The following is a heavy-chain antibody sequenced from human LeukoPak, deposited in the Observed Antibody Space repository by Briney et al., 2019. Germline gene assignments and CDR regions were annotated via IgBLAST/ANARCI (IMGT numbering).Heavy chain of an antibody. J-gene: IGHJ4*02. D-gene: IGHD6-13*01. CDR2: ISGYNGNT. CDR1: GYTFISYS. V-gene: IGHV1-18*01. Sequence: ASVKASCKASGYTFISYSITWVRQAPGQGLEWMGWISGYNGNTYNAQNLQGRLTMTTDTPTSTAYMELRSLRSDDTAVYFCAREGITVGGTPFLDYWGQGTLVTVSS. CDR3: AREGITVGGTPFLDY.